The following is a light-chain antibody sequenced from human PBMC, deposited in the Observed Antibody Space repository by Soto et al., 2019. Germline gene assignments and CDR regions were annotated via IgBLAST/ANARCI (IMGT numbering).Light chain of an antibody. J-gene: IGKJ5*01. Sequence: DIQRTQSPSSLSASVGERVAITCRASQSISSYLNWYQQKPGKDPKLLIYAASSLQSGAPSRFSGSGSGTDFTLTISSLQPEDFATYYCQQSYSTPRITFGQGTDWRL. V-gene: IGKV1-39*01. CDR3: QQSYSTPRIT. CDR2: AAS. CDR1: QSISSY.